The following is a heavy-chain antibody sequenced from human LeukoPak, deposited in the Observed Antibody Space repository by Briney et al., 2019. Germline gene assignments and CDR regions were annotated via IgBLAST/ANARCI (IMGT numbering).Heavy chain of an antibody. D-gene: IGHD2-2*01. CDR2: ITGYNAHT. Sequence: GASVKVSCKASGYTFTSYGITWVRQAPWQGLEWMAWITGYNAHTNYAQKFQGRVTMTTDTSTRTAYMELRSLRSDATALYYCAREGSCNSNSCDKPFDYWGQGPLVTVSS. CDR1: GYTFTSYG. CDR3: AREGSCNSNSCDKPFDY. V-gene: IGHV1-18*01. J-gene: IGHJ4*02.